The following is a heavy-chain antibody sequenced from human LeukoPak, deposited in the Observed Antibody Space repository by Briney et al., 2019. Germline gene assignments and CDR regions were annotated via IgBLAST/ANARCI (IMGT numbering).Heavy chain of an antibody. CDR1: GFTFSSYE. J-gene: IGHJ4*02. Sequence: GRSLRLSCAASGFTFSSYEMNWVRQAPGKGLEWVSYISSSGSTIYYADSVKGRFTISRDNAKNSLYLQMNSLRAEDTAVYYCARSPYSSSWYIDYWGQGTLVTVSS. D-gene: IGHD6-13*01. CDR2: ISSSGSTI. V-gene: IGHV3-48*03. CDR3: ARSPYSSSWYIDY.